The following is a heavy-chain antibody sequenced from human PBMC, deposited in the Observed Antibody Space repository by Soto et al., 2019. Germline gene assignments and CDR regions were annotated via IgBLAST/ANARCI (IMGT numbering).Heavy chain of an antibody. D-gene: IGHD6-13*01. Sequence: GGSLRLSCAASGFTFSSYGMHWVRQAPGKGLEWVAVISYDGSNKYYADSVKGRFTISRDNSKNTLYLQMNSLRAEDTAVYYCAKDEWEQQLPTYYYYYGMDVWGQGTTVTVSS. V-gene: IGHV3-30*18. J-gene: IGHJ6*02. CDR1: GFTFSSYG. CDR2: ISYDGSNK. CDR3: AKDEWEQQLPTYYYYYGMDV.